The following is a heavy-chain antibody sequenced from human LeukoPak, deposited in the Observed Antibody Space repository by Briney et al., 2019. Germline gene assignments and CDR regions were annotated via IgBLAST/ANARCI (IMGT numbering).Heavy chain of an antibody. D-gene: IGHD3-10*01. CDR2: IRRKAKRYAT. CDR3: TRQGSMVRGVIIKEFDY. CDR1: GLTFSGSA. V-gene: IGHV3-73*01. Sequence: GGCLNLSCVASGLTFSGSAGHWVRHASGKGLEWVGRIRRKAKRYATAFAASVKARFTMSRDDSKNPAYLQMNSLKTEDTAVYYCTRQGSMVRGVIIKEFDYWGQGTLVTVSS. J-gene: IGHJ4*02.